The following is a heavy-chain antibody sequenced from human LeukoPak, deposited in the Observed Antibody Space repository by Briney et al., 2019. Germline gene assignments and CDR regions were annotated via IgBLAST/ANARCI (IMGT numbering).Heavy chain of an antibody. J-gene: IGHJ4*02. CDR2: ISYDGSDK. CDR1: GFTFSSYA. D-gene: IGHD2-2*01. V-gene: IGHV3-30*04. CDR3: ARLFREVVPAANTHFDY. Sequence: PGGSLRLSCAASGFTFSSYAMHWVRQAAGKGLEWVAVISYDGSDKYYADSGKGRFTISRDNSKNTLYLQMNSLRPEDTAVYYCARLFREVVPAANTHFDYWGQGTLVTVSS.